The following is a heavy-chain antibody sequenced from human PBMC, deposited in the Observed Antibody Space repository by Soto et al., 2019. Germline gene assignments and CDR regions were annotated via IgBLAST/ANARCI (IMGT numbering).Heavy chain of an antibody. CDR2: IHHSGST. V-gene: IGHV4-30-2*01. J-gene: IGHJ5*02. Sequence: QLQLQESGSGLVKPSQTLSLTCAVSGGSISTDGYSWNWIRQPPGKGLEWIGYIHHSGSTSYNPSLKSRLSISIDRSKNQFSLKLTSVTAADTAVYYCARQRTQGTYFDPWGQGTLVTVSS. CDR3: ARQRTQGTYFDP. D-gene: IGHD1-1*01. CDR1: GGSISTDGYS.